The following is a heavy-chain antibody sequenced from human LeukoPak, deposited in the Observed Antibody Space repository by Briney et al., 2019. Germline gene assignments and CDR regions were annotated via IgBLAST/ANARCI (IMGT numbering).Heavy chain of an antibody. D-gene: IGHD3-10*01. J-gene: IGHJ5*02. CDR3: ARPYGSGSFWFDA. Sequence: PSETLSLTCTVSGGSISSYYWSWIRQPPGKGLEWIGYIYYSGNTNYNPSLKGRATISIDTSKNQFSLKLRSVTAADTAVYHCARPYGSGSFWFDAWGQGTLVTVSS. CDR1: GGSISSYY. CDR2: IYYSGNT. V-gene: IGHV4-59*08.